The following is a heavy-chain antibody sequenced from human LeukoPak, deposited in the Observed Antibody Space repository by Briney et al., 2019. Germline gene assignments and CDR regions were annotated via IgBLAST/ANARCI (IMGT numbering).Heavy chain of an antibody. J-gene: IGHJ4*02. CDR3: ARHSSGWFFDY. V-gene: IGHV4-59*08. CDR2: IYYSGST. D-gene: IGHD6-19*01. Sequence: SETLSLTCTVSGGSIISYYGSWFGKPPGKGLGGIGYIYYSGSTNYNPSLKSRVTISVDTSKNQFSLKLSSVTAADTAVYYCARHSSGWFFDYWGQGTLVTVSS. CDR1: GGSIISYY.